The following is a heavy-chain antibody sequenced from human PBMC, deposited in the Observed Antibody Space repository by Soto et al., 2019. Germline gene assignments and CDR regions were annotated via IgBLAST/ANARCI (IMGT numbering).Heavy chain of an antibody. CDR3: ARAYSSGHKEAFDI. Sequence: NPSETLSLTCTVSGGSISSGGYYWSWIRQHPGKGLEWIGYIYYSGSTYYNPSLKSRVTISVDTSKNQFSLKLSSVTAADTAVYYCARAYSSGHKEAFDIWGQGTMVTVSS. CDR1: GGSISSGGYY. J-gene: IGHJ3*02. D-gene: IGHD3-22*01. CDR2: IYYSGST. V-gene: IGHV4-31*03.